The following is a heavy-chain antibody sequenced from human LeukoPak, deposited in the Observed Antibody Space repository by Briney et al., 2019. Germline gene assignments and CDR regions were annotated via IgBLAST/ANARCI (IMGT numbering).Heavy chain of an antibody. CDR1: GYTFTGHY. V-gene: IGHV1-2*02. D-gene: IGHD2-2*01. CDR2: INPNSGGT. J-gene: IGHJ4*02. Sequence: ASVKVSCKASGYTFTGHYMHWVRQAPGQGLEWMGWINPNSGGTKYAQKFQGRVTMTRDTSISTGYMELSRLRSDDTAVYYCARDCSSTTCYLNWGQGTLVTVSS. CDR3: ARDCSSTTCYLN.